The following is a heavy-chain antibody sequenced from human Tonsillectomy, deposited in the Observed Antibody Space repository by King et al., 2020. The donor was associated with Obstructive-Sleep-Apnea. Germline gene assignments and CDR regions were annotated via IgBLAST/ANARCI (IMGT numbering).Heavy chain of an antibody. J-gene: IGHJ5*02. CDR1: GGSISTYH. V-gene: IGHV4-59*08. CDR3: ARHDGGLNWFDP. CDR2: IYYSGST. D-gene: IGHD4-23*01. Sequence: VQLQESGPGLLKPSETLSLTCTVSGGSISTYHWSWIRQSPGKGLEWIGYIYYSGSTNYNPSLRSRVTISVDTSKNHFSLKLTSVTAADTAVYYCARHDGGLNWFDPWGQGTLVTVSS.